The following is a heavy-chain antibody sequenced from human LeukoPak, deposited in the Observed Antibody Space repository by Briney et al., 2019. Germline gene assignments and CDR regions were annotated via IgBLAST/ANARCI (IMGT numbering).Heavy chain of an antibody. CDR3: AKNVGPWELLSGFDY. Sequence: PGRSLRLSCAASGFTFSSYGMHWVRQAPGKGLEWVAVISYDGSNKYYADSVKGRFTISRDNSKNTLYLQMNSLRAEDTAVYYCAKNVGPWELLSGFDYWGQGTLVTVSS. D-gene: IGHD1-26*01. CDR1: GFTFSSYG. CDR2: ISYDGSNK. J-gene: IGHJ4*02. V-gene: IGHV3-30*18.